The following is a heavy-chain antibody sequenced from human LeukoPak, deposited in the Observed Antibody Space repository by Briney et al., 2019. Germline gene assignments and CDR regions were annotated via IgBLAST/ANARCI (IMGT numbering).Heavy chain of an antibody. D-gene: IGHD2-2*02. J-gene: IGHJ5*02. V-gene: IGHV3-74*01. CDR2: INSDGSST. CDR1: GFTFDDYA. Sequence: GGSLRLSCAASGFTFDDYAMHWVRQPPGKGLEWVSRINSDGSSTSYADSVKGRFTISRDNAKNTLYLQMNSLRAEDTAVYYCARGREGYCSSTSCYKNWFDPWGQGTLVTVSS. CDR3: ARGREGYCSSTSCYKNWFDP.